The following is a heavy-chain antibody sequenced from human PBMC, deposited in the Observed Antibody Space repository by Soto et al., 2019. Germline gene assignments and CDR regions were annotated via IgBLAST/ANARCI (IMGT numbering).Heavy chain of an antibody. CDR3: AQLQDYWYFDL. V-gene: IGHV2-26*01. Sequence: QVALKESSPVLVKPTETLTLTCSVSGFSLSNPTVGVSWIRQPPGKALEWLGHIFSNDEKSYSASLKGRLTISKDTSKSQVVLTLTNVDPVDTATYFCAQLQDYWYFDLWGRGTPVTVSS. J-gene: IGHJ2*01. CDR1: GFSLSNPTVG. CDR2: IFSNDEK. D-gene: IGHD2-15*01.